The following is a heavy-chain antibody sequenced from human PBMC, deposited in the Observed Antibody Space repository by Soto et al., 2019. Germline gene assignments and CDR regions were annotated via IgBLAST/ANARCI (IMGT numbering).Heavy chain of an antibody. J-gene: IGHJ4*02. CDR3: ARDRAPRGWSYLGL. CDR2: IIPIFGTP. V-gene: IGHV1-69*13. Sequence: SVKVSCKAFGGSFSDYAISWVRQAPGQGLEWMGGIIPIFGTPNYAQKFQDRVTFTAHESTNTAYMELSRLTSEDTAVYYCARDRAPRGWSYLGLWGQGTQVTVSS. D-gene: IGHD2-15*01. CDR1: GGSFSDYA.